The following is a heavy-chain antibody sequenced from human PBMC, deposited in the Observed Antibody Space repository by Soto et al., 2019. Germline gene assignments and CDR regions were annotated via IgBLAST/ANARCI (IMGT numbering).Heavy chain of an antibody. D-gene: IGHD5-18*01. CDR1: GFAVRTNY. CDR2: LYAAGNA. CDR3: ARGSYHSFWFDY. J-gene: IGHJ4*02. Sequence: GGSLRLSWAAAGFAVRTNYRSWVRQAPGQGLEWVSILYAAGNAYYADSMKGRFSISRDISKNMLYLQINSLRAEDTAVYYCARGSYHSFWFDYWGQGTLVTVSS. V-gene: IGHV3-53*01.